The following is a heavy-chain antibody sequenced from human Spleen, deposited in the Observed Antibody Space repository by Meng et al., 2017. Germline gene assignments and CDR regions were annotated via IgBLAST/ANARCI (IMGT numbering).Heavy chain of an antibody. CDR3: ARFFSTSWSHLDN. CDR2: IYYSGST. CDR1: GGSFSGYY. J-gene: IGHJ4*02. V-gene: IGHV4-59*01. D-gene: IGHD6-13*01. Sequence: SETLSLTCAVYGGSFSGYYWSWIRQPPGKGLEWIGYIYYSGSTNYNPSLKSRVTISLDTSKNQFSLNLSSVTAADTAVYYCARFFSTSWSHLDNWGQGTLVTVSS.